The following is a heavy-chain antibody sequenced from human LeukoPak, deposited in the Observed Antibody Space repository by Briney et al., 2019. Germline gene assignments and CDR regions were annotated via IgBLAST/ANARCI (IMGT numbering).Heavy chain of an antibody. CDR2: ISSSGSTI. Sequence: GGSLRLSCAASGFTFSSYAMSWVRQAPGKGLEWVSYISSSGSTIYYADSVKGRFTISRDNAKNSLYLQMNSLRAEDTAVYYCARDHDFWSGYSDYWGQGTLVTVSS. CDR1: GFTFSSYA. CDR3: ARDHDFWSGYSDY. V-gene: IGHV3-48*04. D-gene: IGHD3-3*01. J-gene: IGHJ4*02.